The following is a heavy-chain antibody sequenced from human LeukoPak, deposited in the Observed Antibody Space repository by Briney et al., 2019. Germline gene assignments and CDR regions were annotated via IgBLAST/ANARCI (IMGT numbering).Heavy chain of an antibody. CDR3: ARKGYSSGRGIDY. D-gene: IGHD6-19*01. V-gene: IGHV3-48*03. Sequence: GGSLRLSCAASGFTFSSYEMNWVGQAPGKGLEWVSYISSSGSTIYYADSVKGRFTISRDNAKNSLYLQMNSLRAEDTAVYYCARKGYSSGRGIDYWGQGTLVTVSS. CDR2: ISSSGSTI. CDR1: GFTFSSYE. J-gene: IGHJ4*02.